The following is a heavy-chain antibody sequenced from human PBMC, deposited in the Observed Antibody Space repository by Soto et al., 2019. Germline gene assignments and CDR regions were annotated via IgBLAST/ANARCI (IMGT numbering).Heavy chain of an antibody. V-gene: IGHV3-7*01. CDR1: GFTFSSYW. Sequence: LRLSCAASGFTFSSYWMSWVRQAPGKGLEWVANIKQDGSEKYYVDSVKGRFTISRDNAKNSLYLQMNSLRAEDTAVYYCARDSSRYSSGWYYFDYWGQGTLVTVSS. D-gene: IGHD6-19*01. J-gene: IGHJ4*02. CDR3: ARDSSRYSSGWYYFDY. CDR2: IKQDGSEK.